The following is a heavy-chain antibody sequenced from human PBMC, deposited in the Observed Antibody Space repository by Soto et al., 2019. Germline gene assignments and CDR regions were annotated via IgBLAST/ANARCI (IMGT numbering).Heavy chain of an antibody. Sequence: SETLSLTCTVSGGSIISVGHYGRWIRQPPGKGLEWIGFIYYSGITDYNPSLKSRVAISIDTSKNQFSLRLSSVTAADTAVYYCARPGYSSSWYWFDPWGQGTLVT. V-gene: IGHV4-30-4*01. CDR1: GGSIISVGHY. D-gene: IGHD6-13*01. CDR3: ARPGYSSSWYWFDP. CDR2: IYYSGIT. J-gene: IGHJ5*02.